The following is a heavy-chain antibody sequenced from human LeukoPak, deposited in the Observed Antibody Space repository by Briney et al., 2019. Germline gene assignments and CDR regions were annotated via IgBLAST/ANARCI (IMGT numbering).Heavy chain of an antibody. CDR3: ARQSLRYCSSTSCYSPADY. CDR1: GYSFTSYW. Sequence: GESLKISCKGSGYSFTSYWIGWVRQMPGKGLGWMGIIYPGDSDTRYSPSFQGQVTISADKSISTAYLQWSSLKASDTAMYYCARQSLRYCSSTSCYSPADYWGQGTLVTVSS. D-gene: IGHD2-2*02. J-gene: IGHJ4*02. CDR2: IYPGDSDT. V-gene: IGHV5-51*01.